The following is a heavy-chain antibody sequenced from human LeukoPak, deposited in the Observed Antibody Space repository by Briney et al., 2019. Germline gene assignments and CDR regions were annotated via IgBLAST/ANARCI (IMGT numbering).Heavy chain of an antibody. V-gene: IGHV1-2*02. CDR1: GYTFTGYY. J-gene: IGHJ4*02. CDR3: ARAHVLRYFDWSFDY. Sequence: ASVKVSCKASGYTFTGYYMHWVRQAPGQGLEWMGWINPNSGGTNYAQKFQGRVTMTRDTSISTAYMELSRLRSDDTAVYYCARAHVLRYFDWSFDYWGQGTLVTVSS. CDR2: INPNSGGT. D-gene: IGHD3-9*01.